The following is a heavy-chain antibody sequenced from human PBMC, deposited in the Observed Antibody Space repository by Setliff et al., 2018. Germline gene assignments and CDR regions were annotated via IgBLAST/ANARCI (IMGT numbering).Heavy chain of an antibody. CDR2: INPSSGRT. Sequence: GASVKVSCKASGYTFASHYMHWVRQAPGLGLEWMGTINPSSGRTSYAQKFQGRVTMTRDTSTSTVYMDMRSLRSEDTAVYYCARDVFPYHYEGAFDIWGQGTRVTVSS. V-gene: IGHV1-46*01. CDR3: ARDVFPYHYEGAFDI. CDR1: GYTFASHY. J-gene: IGHJ3*02. D-gene: IGHD3-22*01.